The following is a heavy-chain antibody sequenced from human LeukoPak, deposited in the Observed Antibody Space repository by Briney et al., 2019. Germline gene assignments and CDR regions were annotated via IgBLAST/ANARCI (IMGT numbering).Heavy chain of an antibody. J-gene: IGHJ4*02. D-gene: IGHD6-19*01. CDR3: ARGGAVAGNNYFDY. V-gene: IGHV3-21*01. CDR2: ISSSSNYI. Sequence: GGSLRLSCAASGFTFSTYSMNWVRQAPGKGLEWVSSISSSSNYIYYADSVKGRFTISRDNAKNSLYLQMNSLRAEDTAVYYCARGGAVAGNNYFDYWGQGTLVTVSS. CDR1: GFTFSTYS.